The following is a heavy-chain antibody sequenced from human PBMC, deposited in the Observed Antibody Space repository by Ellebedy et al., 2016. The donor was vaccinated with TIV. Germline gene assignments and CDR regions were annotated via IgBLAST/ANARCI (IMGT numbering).Heavy chain of an antibody. CDR2: TKEDGSEK. V-gene: IGHV3-7*01. D-gene: IGHD5-12*01. CDR1: GFPFSSFW. CDR3: SRDRGYDTFDY. Sequence: PGGSLRLSCAASGFPFSSFWMSWVRQAPGKGLEWVANTKEDGSEKYYVDSVRGRFTSSRDNAKNSLYLQMNSLRSEDTAVYYCSRDRGYDTFDYWGQGILVTVSS. J-gene: IGHJ4*02.